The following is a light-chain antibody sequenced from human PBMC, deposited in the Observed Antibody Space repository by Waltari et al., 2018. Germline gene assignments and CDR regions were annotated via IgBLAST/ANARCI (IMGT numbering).Light chain of an antibody. Sequence: QLVLTQSPSASASLGASVKLTCTLSSWHSNYAIAWHQQQPEKGPRYLMKLNSDGTHNKGDGIPDRFSGSSSGAERYLTISSLQSEDEADYYCQTWGTGIRVFGGGTKLTVL. CDR2: LNSDGTH. CDR1: SWHSNYA. J-gene: IGLJ3*02. V-gene: IGLV4-69*01. CDR3: QTWGTGIRV.